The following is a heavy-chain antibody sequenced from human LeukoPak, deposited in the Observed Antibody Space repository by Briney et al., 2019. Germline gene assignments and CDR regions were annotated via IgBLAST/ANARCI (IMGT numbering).Heavy chain of an antibody. CDR3: ARDYMYYYGSGTLGY. CDR1: GGTFSSYA. J-gene: IGHJ4*02. CDR2: IIPILGIA. Sequence: ASVKVSCKASGGTFSSYAISWVRQAPGQGLEWMGRIIPILGIANYAQKFQGRVTITADKSTSTAYMELSSLRSEDTAVYYCARDYMYYYGSGTLGYWGQGTLVTVSS. D-gene: IGHD3-10*01. V-gene: IGHV1-69*04.